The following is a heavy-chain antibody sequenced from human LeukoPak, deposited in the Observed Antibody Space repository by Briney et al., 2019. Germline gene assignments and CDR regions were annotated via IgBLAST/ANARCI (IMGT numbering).Heavy chain of an antibody. CDR1: GGSISSYY. J-gene: IGHJ4*02. CDR3: ARAMVRGVIWDY. CDR2: IYYSGST. V-gene: IGHV4-59*01. D-gene: IGHD3-10*01. Sequence: SETLSLTCTVSGGSISSYYWGWIRQPPGKGLEWIGYIYYSGSTNYNPSLKSRVTISVDTSKNQFSLKLSSVTAADTAVYYCARAMVRGVIWDYWGQGTLVTVSS.